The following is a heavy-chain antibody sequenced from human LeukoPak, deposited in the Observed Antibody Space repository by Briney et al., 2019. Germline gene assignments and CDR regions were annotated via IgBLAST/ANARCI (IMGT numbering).Heavy chain of an antibody. CDR1: GFTFSSYG. Sequence: GGSLRLSCAGSGFTFSSYGMSWVRQTPGKGLEWVSSISSNSNIYYADSVKGRFTISRDNAKNSLYLQMNSLRAEDTAVYYCAREESSSSGYYFDYWGQGALVTVSS. CDR3: AREESSSSGYYFDY. V-gene: IGHV3-21*01. D-gene: IGHD6-6*01. J-gene: IGHJ4*02. CDR2: ISSNSNI.